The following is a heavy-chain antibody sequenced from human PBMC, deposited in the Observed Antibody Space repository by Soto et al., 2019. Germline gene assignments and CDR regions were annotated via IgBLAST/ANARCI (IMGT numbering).Heavy chain of an antibody. CDR3: ARDMTTVTRKTYYYGMDV. D-gene: IGHD4-17*01. J-gene: IGHJ6*02. V-gene: IGHV3-48*02. CDR2: ISSSSSTI. CDR1: GFTFSSYS. Sequence: EVQLVESGGGLVQPGGSLRLSCAASGFTFSSYSMNWVRQAPGKGLEWVSYISSSSSTIYYADSVKGRFTISRDNAKNSLYLQMNSLRDEDTAVYYCARDMTTVTRKTYYYGMDVWGQGTTVTVSS.